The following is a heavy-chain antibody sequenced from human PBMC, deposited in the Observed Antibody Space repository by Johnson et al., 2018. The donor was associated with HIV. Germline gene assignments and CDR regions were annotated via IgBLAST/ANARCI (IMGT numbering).Heavy chain of an antibody. V-gene: IGHV3-66*02. CDR1: GFTVSSNY. J-gene: IGHJ3*02. D-gene: IGHD5-12*01. CDR2: IYSGGST. CDR3: ARAQYSWCHRRPGAFAI. Sequence: MLLVESGGALVQPGGSLRLSCAASGFTVSSNYMNWVRQAPGKGLEWVSVIYSGGSTYYADSVKGRFTISRDNSKNTLYLQMNSLRAEDTAVYYCARAQYSWCHRRPGAFAIWGQGPMVTVSS.